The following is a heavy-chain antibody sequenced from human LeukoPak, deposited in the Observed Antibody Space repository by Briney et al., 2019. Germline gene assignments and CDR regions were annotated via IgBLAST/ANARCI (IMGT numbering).Heavy chain of an antibody. CDR2: INHSGST. V-gene: IGHV4-34*01. D-gene: IGHD2-8*01. Sequence: SETLSLTCAVYGGSFSGYYWSWIRQPPGKGLEWIGEINHSGSTNYNPSLKSRVTISVDTSKNQFSLKLSSVTAADTAVYYCAREHCTNGVCYTVSWGQGTLVTVSS. J-gene: IGHJ5*02. CDR3: AREHCTNGVCYTVS. CDR1: GGSFSGYY.